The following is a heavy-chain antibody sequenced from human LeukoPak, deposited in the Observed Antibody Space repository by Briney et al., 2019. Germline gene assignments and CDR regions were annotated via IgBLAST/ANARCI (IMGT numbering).Heavy chain of an antibody. CDR1: GFTFSNAW. CDR3: AKVHSSSYYYGMDV. CDR2: IKSKTDGGTT. V-gene: IGHV3-15*01. D-gene: IGHD6-6*01. Sequence: GGSLRLSCAASGFTFSNAWMSWVRQAPGKGLEWVGRIKSKTDGGTTDYAAPVKGRFTISRDNSKNTLYLQMNSLRAEDTAVYYCAKVHSSSYYYGMDVWGQGTTVTVSS. J-gene: IGHJ6*02.